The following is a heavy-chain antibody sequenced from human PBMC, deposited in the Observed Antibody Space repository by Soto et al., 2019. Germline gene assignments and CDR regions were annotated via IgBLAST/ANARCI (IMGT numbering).Heavy chain of an antibody. J-gene: IGHJ6*02. CDR3: ARDSLTGGNSRSYYYYGMDV. D-gene: IGHD2-21*02. CDR1: GYTFTGYY. Sequence: ASVKVSCXASGYTFTGYYMHWVRQAPGQGLEWMGWINPNSGGTNYAQKFQGWVTMTRDTSISTAYMELSRLRSDDTAVYYCARDSLTGGNSRSYYYYGMDVVGQGTTVTVSS. CDR2: INPNSGGT. V-gene: IGHV1-2*04.